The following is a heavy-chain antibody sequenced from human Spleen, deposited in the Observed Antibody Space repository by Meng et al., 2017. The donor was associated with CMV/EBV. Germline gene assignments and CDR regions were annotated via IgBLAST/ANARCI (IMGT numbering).Heavy chain of an antibody. CDR2: ISSSSSYI. CDR3: ASLGGSYSADY. J-gene: IGHJ4*02. CDR1: GFTFSSYS. D-gene: IGHD1-26*01. V-gene: IGHV3-21*01. Sequence: GESLKISCAASGFTFSSYSMNWVRQAPGKGLEWVSSISSSSSYIYYADSVKGRFTIPRDNAKNSLYLQMNSLRAEDTAVYYCASLGGSYSADYWGQGTLVTVSS.